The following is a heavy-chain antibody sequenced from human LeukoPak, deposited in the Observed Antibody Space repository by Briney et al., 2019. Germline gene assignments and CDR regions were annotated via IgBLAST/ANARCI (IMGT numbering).Heavy chain of an antibody. CDR2: INPNSGGT. CDR1: GYTSTGYY. D-gene: IGHD3-9*01. V-gene: IGHV1-2*02. J-gene: IGHJ5*02. Sequence: ASVKVSCKASGYTSTGYYMHWVRQAPGQGLEWMGWINPNSGGTNYAQKFQGRVTMTRDTSISTAFMELSRLRSDDTAVYYCARQGLRYFDWLHRRNWFDPWGQGTLVTVSS. CDR3: ARQGLRYFDWLHRRNWFDP.